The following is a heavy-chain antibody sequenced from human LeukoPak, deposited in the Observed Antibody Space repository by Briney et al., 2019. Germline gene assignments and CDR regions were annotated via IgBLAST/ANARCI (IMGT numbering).Heavy chain of an antibody. CDR2: ISSGGSST. CDR1: GFTLTNYA. CDR3: AKGTYYGSGSYEYFDY. Sequence: PGGSLRLSCAASGFTLTNYAMSWVRQAPGRGLEWVSVISSGGSSTYYADSVKGRFTISKDKSKNTLFLQINSLRAEDTAVYYCAKGTYYGSGSYEYFDYWGQGTLVTVSS. D-gene: IGHD3-10*01. V-gene: IGHV3-23*01. J-gene: IGHJ4*02.